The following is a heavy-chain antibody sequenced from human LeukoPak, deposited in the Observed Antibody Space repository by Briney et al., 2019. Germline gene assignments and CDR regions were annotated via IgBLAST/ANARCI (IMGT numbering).Heavy chain of an antibody. J-gene: IGHJ4*02. CDR3: ARVFIGAYELDY. V-gene: IGHV1-69*13. CDR1: GGTFSSYA. D-gene: IGHD3-22*01. CDR2: TIPIFGTA. Sequence: SVKVSCKASGGTFSSYAISWVRQAPGQGLEWMGGTIPIFGTANYAQKFQGRVTITADESTSTAYMELSSLRSEDTAVYYCARVFIGAYELDYWGQGTLVTVSS.